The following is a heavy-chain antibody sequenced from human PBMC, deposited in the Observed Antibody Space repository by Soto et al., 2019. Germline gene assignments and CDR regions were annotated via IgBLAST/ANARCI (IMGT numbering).Heavy chain of an antibody. J-gene: IGHJ4*02. CDR2: ISYDGSSK. CDR1: ELTISSYA. V-gene: IGHV3-30-3*01. CDR3: ARDAVAMDH. D-gene: IGHD6-19*01. Sequence: QVQLVESGGGVVQPGRSLRLSCAASELTISSYAMHWVRQAPGKGLEWVAVISYDGSSKYNTDSVKGPFTVSRDKSKNTVYLQMHSLTVEDTAVYYCARDAVAMDHWGQGTLVTVSS.